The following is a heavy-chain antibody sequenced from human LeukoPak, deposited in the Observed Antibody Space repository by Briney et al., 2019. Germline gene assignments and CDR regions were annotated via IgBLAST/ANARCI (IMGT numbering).Heavy chain of an antibody. CDR3: ARGIRGIAAGLVEWYYFDY. CDR1: GYTFTSYD. D-gene: IGHD6-13*01. CDR2: MNPNSGNT. V-gene: IGHV1-8*01. J-gene: IGHJ4*02. Sequence: ASVKVSCKASGYTFTSYDINWVRQATGQGLEWMGWMNPNSGNTGYAQKFQGRVTMTRNTSISTAYMELSSLRSEDTAVYYCARGIRGIAAGLVEWYYFDYWGQGSLVSVSS.